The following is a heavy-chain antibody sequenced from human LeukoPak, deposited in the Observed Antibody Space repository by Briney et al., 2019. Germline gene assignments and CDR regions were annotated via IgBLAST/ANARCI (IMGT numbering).Heavy chain of an antibody. Sequence: PGGSLRLSCAASGFTLSSYAMNWVRQAPGKGLEWVSAISGSGGSTDYADSVKGRFTISRDSSKNTLYLQMHSLRAEDTAVYYCARDRPNYYGSDGHYYRRDGDYWVRGTLVSVSS. CDR3: ARDRPNYYGSDGHYYRRDGDY. CDR2: ISGSGGST. V-gene: IGHV3-23*01. CDR1: GFTLSSYA. D-gene: IGHD3-22*01. J-gene: IGHJ4*02.